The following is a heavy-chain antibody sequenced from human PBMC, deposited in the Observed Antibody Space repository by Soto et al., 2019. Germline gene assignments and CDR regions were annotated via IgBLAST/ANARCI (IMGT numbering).Heavy chain of an antibody. CDR3: ARDQVGATGDY. V-gene: IGHV1-18*01. CDR2: ISAYNGNR. Sequence: QIQLVQSGAEVKKPGASVKVSCKASGYTFTSYGFSWVRQAPGQGLEWMGWISAYNGNRNYAQKVQGRVTMTTDTYTNTAYMELRSLRSDDTAVYYCARDQVGATGDYWGQGTLVTVSS. D-gene: IGHD1-26*01. CDR1: GYTFTSYG. J-gene: IGHJ4*02.